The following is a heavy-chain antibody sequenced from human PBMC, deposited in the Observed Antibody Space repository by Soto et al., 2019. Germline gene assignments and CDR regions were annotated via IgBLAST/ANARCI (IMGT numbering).Heavy chain of an antibody. Sequence: GGSLRLSCAASVFRFSSYTMHWVRRAPGKGLEWVAVISYDDGSNKDYADSVKGRFTISRDNSKNTLSLQMNSLRAEDTAVYYCARSIAVSGTPEFDYWGQGTLVTVSS. CDR3: ARSIAVSGTPEFDY. J-gene: IGHJ4*02. V-gene: IGHV3-30-3*01. D-gene: IGHD6-19*01. CDR1: VFRFSSYT. CDR2: ISYDDGSNK.